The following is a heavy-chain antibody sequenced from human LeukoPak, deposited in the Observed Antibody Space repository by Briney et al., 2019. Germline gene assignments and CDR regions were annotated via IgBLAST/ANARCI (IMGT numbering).Heavy chain of an antibody. D-gene: IGHD3-10*01. CDR2: INPNSGGT. J-gene: IGHJ4*02. Sequence: ASVEVSCKASGYTFTGYYMHWVRQAPGQGLEWMGWINPNSGGTNYAQKFQGRVTITRDTSISTAYMELSRLRSDDTAVYYCARDFKVRGAADFDYWGQGTLVTVSS. V-gene: IGHV1-2*02. CDR1: GYTFTGYY. CDR3: ARDFKVRGAADFDY.